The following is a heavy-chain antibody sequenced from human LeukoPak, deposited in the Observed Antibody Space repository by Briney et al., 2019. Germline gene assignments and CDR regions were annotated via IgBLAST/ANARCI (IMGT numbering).Heavy chain of an antibody. CDR1: VGTFISYA. J-gene: IGHJ4*02. Sequence: SVTVSCKASVGTFISYAISWVRPAPGQGRDWMGGIIPIFGTANYAQKFQGRVTITTAESTSTAYMELSSLRSEDTAVYYCARGIAAAAPDYWGQGTLVTVSS. D-gene: IGHD6-13*01. V-gene: IGHV1-69*05. CDR2: IIPIFGTA. CDR3: ARGIAAAAPDY.